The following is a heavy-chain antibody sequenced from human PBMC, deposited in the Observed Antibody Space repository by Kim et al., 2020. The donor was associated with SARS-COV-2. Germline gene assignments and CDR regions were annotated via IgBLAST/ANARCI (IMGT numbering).Heavy chain of an antibody. CDR1: GGSISSYY. CDR2: IYYSGST. J-gene: IGHJ5*02. V-gene: IGHV4-59*01. CDR3: ARIMVRGYFPEWFDP. D-gene: IGHD3-10*01. Sequence: SETLSLTCTVSGGSISSYYWSWIRQPPGKGLEWIGYIYYSGSTNYNPSLKSRVTISVDTSKNQFSLKLSSVTAEDTAVYYCARIMVRGYFPEWFDPWGQGTLVTVSS.